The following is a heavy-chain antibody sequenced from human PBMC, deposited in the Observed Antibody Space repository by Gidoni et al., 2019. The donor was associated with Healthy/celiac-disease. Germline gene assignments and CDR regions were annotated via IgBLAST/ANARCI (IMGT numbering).Heavy chain of an antibody. V-gene: IGHV3-11*01. CDR3: ARVWRYSYPDY. D-gene: IGHD5-18*01. J-gene: IGHJ4*02. CDR2: ISSSGITI. CDR1: GFTFSESY. Sequence: QVQLVESGGGLVKPGGSLRLSCAASGFTFSESYMSWIRQAPGKGLEWVAYISSSGITIYYADSVKGRFTISRDNAKNSLYLQMNSLRAEDTAVYYCARVWRYSYPDYWGQGTLVTVSS.